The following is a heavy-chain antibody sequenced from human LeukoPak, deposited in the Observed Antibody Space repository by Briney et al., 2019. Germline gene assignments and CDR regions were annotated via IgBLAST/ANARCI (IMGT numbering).Heavy chain of an antibody. CDR1: GGSISSYY. J-gene: IGHJ4*02. D-gene: IGHD5-12*01. CDR2: IYYSGST. CDR3: ARHWGDYDSTPFDY. V-gene: IGHV4-59*01. Sequence: KTSETLSLTCTVSGGSISSYYWSWIRQPPGKGLEWIGYIYYSGSTNYNPSLKSRVTISVDTSKNQFSLKLSSVTAADTAVYYCARHWGDYDSTPFDYWGQGTLVTVSS.